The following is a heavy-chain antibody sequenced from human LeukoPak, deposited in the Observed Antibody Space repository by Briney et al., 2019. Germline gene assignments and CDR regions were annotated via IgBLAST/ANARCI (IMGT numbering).Heavy chain of an antibody. D-gene: IGHD5-12*01. J-gene: IGHJ4*02. V-gene: IGHV3-9*01. CDR3: AKDIRVLTRGGYDGSPGVDY. CDR1: GFTFDDYA. CDR2: ISWNSGSI. Sequence: GGSLRLSCAASGFTFDDYAMHWVRQAPGKGLEWVSGISWNSGSIGYADSVKGRFTISRDNAKNSLYLQMNSLRAEDTALYYCAKDIRVLTRGGYDGSPGVDYWGQGTLVTVSS.